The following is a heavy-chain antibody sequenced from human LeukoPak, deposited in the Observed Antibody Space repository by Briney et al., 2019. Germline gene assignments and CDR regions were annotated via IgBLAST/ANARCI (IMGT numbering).Heavy chain of an antibody. CDR3: ATWDVLRYFDWLSY. CDR1: GYTFTGYY. V-gene: IGHV1-2*02. Sequence: ASMKVSCKASGYTFTGYYMHWVRQAPGQGLEWMGWINPNSGGTNYAQKFQGRVTMTRDTSISTAYMELSRLRSDDTAVYYCATWDVLRYFDWLSYWGQGTLVTVSS. J-gene: IGHJ4*02. CDR2: INPNSGGT. D-gene: IGHD3-9*01.